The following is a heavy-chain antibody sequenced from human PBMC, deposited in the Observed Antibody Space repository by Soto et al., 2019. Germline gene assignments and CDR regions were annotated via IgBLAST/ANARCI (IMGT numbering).Heavy chain of an antibody. J-gene: IGHJ6*02. V-gene: IGHV1-2*04. CDR3: AVDMVRGVITPWPNYYYGMDV. CDR2: INPNSGGT. D-gene: IGHD3-10*01. Sequence: ASVKVSCKASGYTFTGYYMHWVRQAPGQGLEWMGWINPNSGGTNYAQKFQGWVTMTRDTSISTAYMELSRLRSDDTAVYYCAVDMVRGVITPWPNYYYGMDVRGQGTTVTVSS. CDR1: GYTFTGYY.